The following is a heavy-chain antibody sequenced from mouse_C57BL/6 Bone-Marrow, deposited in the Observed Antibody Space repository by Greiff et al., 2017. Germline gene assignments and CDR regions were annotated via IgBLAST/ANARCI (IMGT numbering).Heavy chain of an antibody. CDR3: ASSTVVAPMDY. D-gene: IGHD1-1*01. CDR2: ISDGGSYT. J-gene: IGHJ4*01. Sequence: EVQLVESGGGLVKPGGSLKLSCAASGFTFSSYAMSWVRQTPEKRLEWVATISDGGSYTYYPDNVKGRFTISRDNAKNHLYLQMSHLKSEDTAMYYCASSTVVAPMDYWGQGTSVTVSS. V-gene: IGHV5-4*01. CDR1: GFTFSSYA.